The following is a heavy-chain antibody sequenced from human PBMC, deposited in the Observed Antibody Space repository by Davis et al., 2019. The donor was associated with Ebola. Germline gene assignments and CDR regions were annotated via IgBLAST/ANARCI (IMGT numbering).Heavy chain of an antibody. J-gene: IGHJ4*02. V-gene: IGHV3-23*01. Sequence: PGGSLRLSCAVSGFTFSNYWMHWVRQTPGKGLEWVSALSGSGGDTYYADSVKGRFTISRDNSKNTLYLQMNSLRAEDTAVYYCAAGYSSGWNIYWGQGTLVTVSS. CDR3: AAGYSSGWNIY. CDR1: GFTFSNYW. CDR2: LSGSGGDT. D-gene: IGHD6-19*01.